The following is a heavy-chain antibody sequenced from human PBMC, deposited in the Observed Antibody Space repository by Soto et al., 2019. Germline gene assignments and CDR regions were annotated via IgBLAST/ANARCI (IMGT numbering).Heavy chain of an antibody. V-gene: IGHV1-46*01. D-gene: IGHD5-18*01. J-gene: IGHJ6*04. Sequence: SSVKVSCKASGYTFTSYYIHWVRQAPGQGLEWMGIFNPTGDTASYAQKLQGRVTMTRDTSTGTAYMELGSLRSEDTAVYYCARGGRIVDTGIGYYYYHVMDVWGEGTKVTVSS. CDR3: ARGGRIVDTGIGYYYYHVMDV. CDR1: GYTFTSYY. CDR2: FNPTGDTA.